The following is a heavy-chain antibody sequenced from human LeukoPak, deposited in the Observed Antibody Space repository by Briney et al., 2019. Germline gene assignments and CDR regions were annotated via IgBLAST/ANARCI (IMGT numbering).Heavy chain of an antibody. CDR2: ISSSSSYI. Sequence: GGTLRLSCAASGFTFSSYSMNWVRQAPGKGLEWVSSISSSSSYIYYADSVKGRFTISRDNAKNSLYLQMNSLRAGDTAVYYCARGGWLVPYWGQGTLVTVSS. V-gene: IGHV3-21*01. D-gene: IGHD6-6*01. J-gene: IGHJ4*02. CDR3: ARGGWLVPY. CDR1: GFTFSSYS.